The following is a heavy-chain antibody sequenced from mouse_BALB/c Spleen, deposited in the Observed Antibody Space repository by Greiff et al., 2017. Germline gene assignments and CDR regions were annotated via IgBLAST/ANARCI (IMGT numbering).Heavy chain of an antibody. V-gene: IGHV2-9*02. D-gene: IGHD2-2*01. CDR2: IWAGGST. CDR1: GFSLTSYG. J-gene: IGHJ3*01. Sequence: VQRVESGPGLVAPSQSLSITCTVSGFSLTSYGVHWVRQPPGKGLEWLGVIWAGGSTNYNSALMSRLSISKDNSKSQVFLKMNSLQTDDTAMYYCARDGGYGYDVGAWFAYWGQGTLVTVSA. CDR3: ARDGGYGYDVGAWFAY.